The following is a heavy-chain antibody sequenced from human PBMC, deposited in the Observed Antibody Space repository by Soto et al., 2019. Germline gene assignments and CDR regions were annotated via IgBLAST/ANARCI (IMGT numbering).Heavy chain of an antibody. CDR2: ISRSSSYI. CDR3: GAATGAY. V-gene: IGHV3-21*01. D-gene: IGHD2-15*01. CDR1: GFTFSSYT. Sequence: EVQLVESGGGQVKPGGSLRLSCAASGFTFSSYTMNWVRQAPGKGLEWVSSISRSSSYIYFADSVKGRFTISRDNAKNSLYLQMNSLRAEDTAVYYCGAATGAYWGQGTLVTVSS. J-gene: IGHJ4*02.